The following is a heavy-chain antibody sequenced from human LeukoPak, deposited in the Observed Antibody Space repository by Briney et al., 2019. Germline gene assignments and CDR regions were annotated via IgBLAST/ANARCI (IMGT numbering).Heavy chain of an antibody. J-gene: IGHJ5*02. D-gene: IGHD6-13*01. CDR1: GGSISSYY. CDR3: ARGWVVAAGTNWFDP. CDR2: IYYSGST. Sequence: SETLSLTCTVSGGSISSYYWSWIRQPPGKGLEWIGYIYYSGSTNYNPSLKSRVTISVDTSKNQFSLKLSSVTAADTAVYYCARGWVVAAGTNWFDPWGQGTLVTVSS. V-gene: IGHV4-59*08.